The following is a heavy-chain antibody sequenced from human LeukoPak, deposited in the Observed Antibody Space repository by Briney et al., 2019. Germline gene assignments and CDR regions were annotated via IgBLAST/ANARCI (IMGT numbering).Heavy chain of an antibody. CDR2: IFYSGST. J-gene: IGHJ4*02. Sequence: PSETLSLTCTVSGGSISSGDYYWSLIRQPPGKGLEWIGYIFYSGSTYYNPSLKSRVTISVDTSKNQFSLKLSSVTAADTAVYYCARGGLGYSYGSFDSWGQGTLVTVSS. D-gene: IGHD5-18*01. CDR3: ARGGLGYSYGSFDS. CDR1: GGSISSGDYY. V-gene: IGHV4-30-4*01.